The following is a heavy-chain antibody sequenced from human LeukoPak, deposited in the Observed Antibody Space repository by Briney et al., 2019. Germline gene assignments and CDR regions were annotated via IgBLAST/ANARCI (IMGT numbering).Heavy chain of an antibody. V-gene: IGHV3-7*01. Sequence: GGSLRLSCAASGFSFSNYWMNWVRQAPGKGLEWVANIKQDGGEKYYVDSVKGRFTISRDNAKNSLYLQMSSLRAEDTAVYYCAGLPPLDYWGQGTLVTVSS. CDR1: GFSFSNYW. J-gene: IGHJ4*02. CDR3: AGLPPLDY. CDR2: IKQDGGEK. D-gene: IGHD1-14*01.